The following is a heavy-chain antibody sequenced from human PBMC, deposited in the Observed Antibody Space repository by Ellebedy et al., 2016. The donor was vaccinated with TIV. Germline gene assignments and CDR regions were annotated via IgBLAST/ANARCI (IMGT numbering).Heavy chain of an antibody. CDR3: AKDRVVRGVMGAGDY. CDR1: GFTVSSNY. V-gene: IGHV3-53*01. Sequence: GESLKISCAASGFTVSSNYMSWVRQAPGKGLEWVSVIYSGGSTYYADSVKGRFTISRDNSKKTLYLQMNSLRVEDTAVYYCAKDRVVRGVMGAGDYWGQGTLVTVSS. CDR2: IYSGGST. J-gene: IGHJ4*02. D-gene: IGHD3-10*01.